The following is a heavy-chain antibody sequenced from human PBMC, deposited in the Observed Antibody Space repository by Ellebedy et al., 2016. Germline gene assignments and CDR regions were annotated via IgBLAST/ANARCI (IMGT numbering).Heavy chain of an antibody. CDR1: GYNFMNYR. J-gene: IGHJ4*02. V-gene: IGHV5-51*01. D-gene: IGHD3-16*02. Sequence: GESLKISXKASGYNFMNYRIGWVRQMPGKGLEWMGVIYPGDSDTKYSPSFQGQVTISADKSISTAYLQWSSLKASDTAMYYCARSDSKYDYVWGSYRYGPIDYWGQGTRVIVSS. CDR3: ARSDSKYDYVWGSYRYGPIDY. CDR2: IYPGDSDT.